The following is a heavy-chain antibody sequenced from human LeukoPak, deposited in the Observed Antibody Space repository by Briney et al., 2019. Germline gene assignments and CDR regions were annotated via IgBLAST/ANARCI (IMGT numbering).Heavy chain of an antibody. V-gene: IGHV3-23*01. CDR2: ISDSGGNT. J-gene: IGHJ4*02. CDR3: ARNDYGDYGIDY. CDR1: GFTFSSQA. Sequence: GGSLRLSCAASGFTFSSQAMSWVRQAPGKGLEWVSAISDSGGNTYYADSVRGRFTISRDNAKNSLYLQMNSLRAEDTAIYFCARNDYGDYGIDYWGQGALVTVSS. D-gene: IGHD4-17*01.